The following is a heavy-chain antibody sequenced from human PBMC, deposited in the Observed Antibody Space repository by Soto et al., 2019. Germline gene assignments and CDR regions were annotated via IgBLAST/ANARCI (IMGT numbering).Heavy chain of an antibody. J-gene: IGHJ5*02. D-gene: IGHD3-10*01. Sequence: SETLSLTCAVSGDSISSAYWWNWVRQPPGKGLEWIGEIYHSGSTNYNPSLKSRVNIYIEKYNNQIYMRMNSITAADTAIYYCARRVNMVRGFDPWGQGTLVTVS. CDR1: GDSISSAYW. CDR3: ARRVNMVRGFDP. CDR2: IYHSGST. V-gene: IGHV4-4*02.